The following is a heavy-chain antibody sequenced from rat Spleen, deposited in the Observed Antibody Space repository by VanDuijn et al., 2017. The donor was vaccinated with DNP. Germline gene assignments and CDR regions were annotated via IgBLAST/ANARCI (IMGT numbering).Heavy chain of an antibody. D-gene: IGHD1-5*01. CDR3: ARSYRYNYAMDA. J-gene: IGHJ4*01. CDR1: GYTFTDYA. CDR2: INTYTGKP. Sequence: IQLVQSGPELKKPGESVKISCKASGYTFTDYAMHWVKQAPGKGLKWMGWINTYTGKPTYADDFKGRFVFSLEASASTANLQISNLKNEDTATYFCARSYRYNYAMDAWGQGTSVTVSS. V-gene: IGHV9-4*01.